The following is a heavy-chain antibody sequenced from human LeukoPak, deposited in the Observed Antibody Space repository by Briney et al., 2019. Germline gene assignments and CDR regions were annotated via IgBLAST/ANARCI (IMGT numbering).Heavy chain of an antibody. CDR2: MNPNSGNT. V-gene: IGHV1-8*01. CDR1: GYTFTSYD. CDR3: ATGGPYSSSWYSNYYYYYGMDV. D-gene: IGHD6-13*01. J-gene: IGHJ6*02. Sequence: GASVKVSCKASGYTFTSYDINWVRQATGQGLEWMGWMNPNSGNTGYAQKFQGRVTMTRNTSISTAYMELSSLRSEDTAVYYWATGGPYSSSWYSNYYYYYGMDVWGQGTTVTVSS.